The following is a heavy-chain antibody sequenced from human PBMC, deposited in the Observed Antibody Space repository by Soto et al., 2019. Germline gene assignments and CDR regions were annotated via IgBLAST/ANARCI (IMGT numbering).Heavy chain of an antibody. V-gene: IGHV3-21*04. CDR2: ISSSSSYI. D-gene: IGHD2-8*01. Sequence: SGGSLRLSCAASGFTFSSYSMNWVRQAPGKGLEWVSSISSSSSYIYYADSVKGRFTISRDNAKNTLYLQMNSLRAEDTAVYYCAKYRYCTNGVCYPGFDYWGQGTLVTVSS. CDR1: GFTFSSYS. CDR3: AKYRYCTNGVCYPGFDY. J-gene: IGHJ4*02.